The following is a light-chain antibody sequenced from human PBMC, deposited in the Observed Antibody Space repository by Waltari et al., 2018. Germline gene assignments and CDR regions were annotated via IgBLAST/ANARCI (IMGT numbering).Light chain of an antibody. CDR3: QSYDSSLSAV. CDR1: RSNIGACYD. V-gene: IGLV1-40*01. CDR2: AFV. Sequence: QSVLTQPPSVSGAPGHSVTISCTGSRSNIGACYDVHWYQQLPGAAPKPLIYAFVNRPSGVPDRFYGSKSGTSASLAINGLQAEDEAIYYCQSYDSSLSAVFGGGTKVTVL. J-gene: IGLJ3*02.